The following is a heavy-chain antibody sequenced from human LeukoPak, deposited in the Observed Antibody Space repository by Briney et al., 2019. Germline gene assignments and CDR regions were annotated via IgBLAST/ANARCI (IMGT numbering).Heavy chain of an antibody. CDR3: ARLNPEPPRGYSYYMDV. CDR1: GFTFDDYA. CDR2: ISGDGGST. V-gene: IGHV3-43*02. D-gene: IGHD1-14*01. J-gene: IGHJ6*03. Sequence: GGSLRLSCAASGFTFDDYAMHWVRQAPGKGLEWVSLISGDGGSTYYADSVKGRFTISRDNSKNSLYLQMNSLRTEDTALYYCARLNPEPPRGYSYYMDVWGKGTTVTVSS.